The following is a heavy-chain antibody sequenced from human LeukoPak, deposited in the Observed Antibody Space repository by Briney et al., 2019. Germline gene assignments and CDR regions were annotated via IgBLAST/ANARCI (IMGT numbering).Heavy chain of an antibody. D-gene: IGHD4-23*01. Sequence: GGSLRLSCAASGFTFSSYSMNWGRQAPGKGLEWVSSISSSSSYIYYADSVKGRFTISRDNAKNSLYLQMNSLRAEDTAVYYCASDGGRSGYWGQGTLVTVSS. V-gene: IGHV3-21*01. CDR2: ISSSSSYI. CDR3: ASDGGRSGY. J-gene: IGHJ4*02. CDR1: GFTFSSYS.